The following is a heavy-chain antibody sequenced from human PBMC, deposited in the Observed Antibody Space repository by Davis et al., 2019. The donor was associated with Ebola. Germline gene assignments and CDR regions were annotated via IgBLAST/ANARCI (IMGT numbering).Heavy chain of an antibody. CDR1: GFTFSDHY. V-gene: IGHV3-72*01. CDR2: TRNKANSYTT. Sequence: PGGSLRLSCAASGFTFSDHYMDWVRQAPGKGLEWVGRTRNKANSYTTEYAASVKGRFTISRDDSKNSLYLQMNSLKTEDTAVYYCARVHVGYSHANWGQGTLVTVSS. D-gene: IGHD5-18*01. CDR3: ARVHVGYSHAN. J-gene: IGHJ4*02.